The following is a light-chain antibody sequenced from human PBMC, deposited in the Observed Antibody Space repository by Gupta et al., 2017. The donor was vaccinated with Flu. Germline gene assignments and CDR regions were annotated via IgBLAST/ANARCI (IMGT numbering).Light chain of an antibody. CDR2: DDS. Sequence: GKAARITCERYNVGSKSVHWYHLRHGQAPALVIYDDSNRPSRIPARFSGSNSGNTATLTISRVEAEDEADYYCQVWESDTDQYVFGTGTTVTVL. CDR1: NVGSKS. J-gene: IGLJ1*01. V-gene: IGLV3-21*01. CDR3: QVWESDTDQYV.